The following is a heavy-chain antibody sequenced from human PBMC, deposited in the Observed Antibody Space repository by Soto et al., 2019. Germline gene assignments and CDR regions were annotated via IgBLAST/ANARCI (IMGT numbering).Heavy chain of an antibody. V-gene: IGHV6-1*01. D-gene: IGHD5-12*01. J-gene: IGHJ6*03. CDR2: TYYKSKWFN. Sequence: SQILSLTCTISGGSVSGHSAGWIWVRQTPSRGLEWLGRTYYKSKWFNNYAVSVKSRITINPDTSQNQFSLHLDSVTPEDTAVYFCARGSWDDVSGHYYMDVWGKGTTVTVSS. CDR3: ARGSWDDVSGHYYMDV. CDR1: GGSVSGHSAG.